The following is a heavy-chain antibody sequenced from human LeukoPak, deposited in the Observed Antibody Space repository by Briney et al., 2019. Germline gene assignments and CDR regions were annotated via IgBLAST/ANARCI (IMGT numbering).Heavy chain of an antibody. CDR2: INHSGST. J-gene: IGHJ5*02. V-gene: IGHV4-34*01. CDR3: ARGLLLLWFGELFLGFDP. D-gene: IGHD3-10*01. CDR1: GGSFSGYY. Sequence: PSETLSLTRAVYGGSFSGYYWSWIRQPPGKGLEWIGEINHSGSTNYNPSLKSRVTISVDTSKNQFSLKLSSVTAADTAVYYCARGLLLLWFGELFLGFDPWGQGTLVTVSS.